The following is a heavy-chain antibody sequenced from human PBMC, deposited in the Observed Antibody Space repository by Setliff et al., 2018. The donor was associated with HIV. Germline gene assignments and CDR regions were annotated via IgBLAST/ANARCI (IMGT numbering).Heavy chain of an antibody. CDR2: IYHSGST. CDR3: ARHRDPPGSRWIFYYYYMDL. V-gene: IGHV4-34*01. Sequence: PSETLSLTCAVYGGSFSGYYWSWIRQPPGKGLEWIGSIYHSGSTSYNPSLSSRVTISVDTSKNQVSLRLSSVTAADTGVYYCARHRDPPGSRWIFYYYYMDLWGAGTTVTVSS. CDR1: GGSFSGYY. J-gene: IGHJ6*03. D-gene: IGHD6-13*01.